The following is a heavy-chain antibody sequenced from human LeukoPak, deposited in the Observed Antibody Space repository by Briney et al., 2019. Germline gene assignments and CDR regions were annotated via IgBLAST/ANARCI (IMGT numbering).Heavy chain of an antibody. V-gene: IGHV4-59*08. CDR2: IYYSGST. Sequence: SETLSLTCTVSRGSISSYYWSWIRQPPGKGLEWIGYIYYSGSTNYNPSLKSRVTISADTSKNQFSLKLSSVTAADTAMYYCARRSDFWSGYFDYWGQGTLVTVSS. CDR3: ARRSDFWSGYFDY. D-gene: IGHD3-3*01. J-gene: IGHJ4*02. CDR1: RGSISSYY.